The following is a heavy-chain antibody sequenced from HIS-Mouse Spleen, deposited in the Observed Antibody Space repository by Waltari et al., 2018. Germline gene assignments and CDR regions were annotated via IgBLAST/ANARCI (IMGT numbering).Heavy chain of an antibody. Sequence: EVQLLESGGGLVQPGGSLRLSCAASGFTFSSYALSWVRQAPGEGLEWVSAISGSGGSTYYADSVKGRFTISRDNSKNTLYLQMNSLRAEDTAVYYCAKVWPELKTVDTPMAFDYWGQGTLVTVSS. J-gene: IGHJ4*02. D-gene: IGHD5-18*01. V-gene: IGHV3-23*01. CDR3: AKVWPELKTVDTPMAFDY. CDR1: GFTFSSYA. CDR2: ISGSGGST.